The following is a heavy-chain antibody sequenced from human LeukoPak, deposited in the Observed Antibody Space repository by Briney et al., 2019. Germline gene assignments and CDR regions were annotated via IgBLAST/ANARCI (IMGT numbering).Heavy chain of an antibody. CDR3: AIHGSYYDFDI. D-gene: IGHD1-26*01. CDR1: GFSVSSNY. J-gene: IGHJ3*02. V-gene: IGHV3-66*04. Sequence: GGSLRLSCAASGFSVSSNYMSWVRRAPGKGLEWVSVIYSGGSTYYADSVKGRFTISRDNSKNTLYLQMNSLRAEDTAVYYCAIHGSYYDFDIWGQGTMVTVSS. CDR2: IYSGGST.